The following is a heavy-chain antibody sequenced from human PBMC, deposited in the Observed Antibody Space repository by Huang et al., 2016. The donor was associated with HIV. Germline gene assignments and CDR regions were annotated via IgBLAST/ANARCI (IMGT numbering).Heavy chain of an antibody. V-gene: IGHV1-69*01. CDR3: ATSTPMLGESGGWSGKVVITENVPYVD. CDR2: LVQMLLYA. J-gene: IGHJ4*02. D-gene: IGHD3-22*01. Sequence: QVHLVQSGAEVKKPGSSVKVSCKASGDSFTSLPINWVRQAPGQGLEWRGGLVQMLLYATYAQKCRGRVTMSADESTSTSYMERSRLRSDDTSMYYCATSTPMLGESGGWSGKVVITENVPYVDWGQGTLVIVTS. CDR1: GDSFTSLP.